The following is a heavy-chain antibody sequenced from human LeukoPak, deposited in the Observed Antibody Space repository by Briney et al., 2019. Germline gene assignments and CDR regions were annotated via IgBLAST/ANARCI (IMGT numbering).Heavy chain of an antibody. J-gene: IGHJ4*02. Sequence: ASVKVSCKAFGYSLTNYYVHWVRQAPGQGLEWRGEINPSGGSTSYAQKFQGRITVTRDTYTNTVYMDLSSLRSEDTATYYCARGAPTTRIGAGRFYYWGQGSLLTVAS. CDR3: ARGAPTTRIGAGRFYY. D-gene: IGHD5-12*01. V-gene: IGHV1-46*01. CDR2: INPSGGST. CDR1: GYSLTNYY.